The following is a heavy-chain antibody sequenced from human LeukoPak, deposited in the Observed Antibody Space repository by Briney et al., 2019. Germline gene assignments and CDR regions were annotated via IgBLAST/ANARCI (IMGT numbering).Heavy chain of an antibody. Sequence: SETLSLTCAVYGGSFSGYYWSWIRHPPGKGLEWIGEINHSGSTNYNPSLKCRVTISVDTSKNQFSLKLSSVTAADTAVYYCARNGRWRGYFDYWGQGTLVTVSS. J-gene: IGHJ4*02. CDR3: ARNGRWRGYFDY. V-gene: IGHV4-34*01. D-gene: IGHD2-15*01. CDR2: INHSGST. CDR1: GGSFSGYY.